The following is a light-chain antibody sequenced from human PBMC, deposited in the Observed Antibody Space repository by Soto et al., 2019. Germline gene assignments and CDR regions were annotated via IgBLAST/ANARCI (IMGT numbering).Light chain of an antibody. V-gene: IGKV2-28*01. J-gene: IGKJ2*01. Sequence: DLVMTQSPLSLPVTPGEPASISCRSSQSLLHGNGYNYLEWYLQKPGQSPQLLIYLGSNRASGVPDRFSGSGSGTDFTLKISKVEAEDVGIYYCMQALQTPYTFGQGTKLEVK. CDR3: MQALQTPYT. CDR1: QSLLHGNGYNY. CDR2: LGS.